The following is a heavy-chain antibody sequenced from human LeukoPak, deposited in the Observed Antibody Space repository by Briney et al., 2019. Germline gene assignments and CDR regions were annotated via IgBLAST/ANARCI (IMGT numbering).Heavy chain of an antibody. Sequence: GGSLRLSCVASGFTFDDYAIHWVRQAPGKGLEWVSGISWNSANVGYAASVEGRFTISRDNAKNSLYLQMNSLRAEDTAVYYCARDPGLAVAGTAVDYWGQGTLVTVSS. CDR1: GFTFDDYA. V-gene: IGHV3-9*01. D-gene: IGHD6-19*01. CDR3: ARDPGLAVAGTAVDY. J-gene: IGHJ4*02. CDR2: ISWNSANV.